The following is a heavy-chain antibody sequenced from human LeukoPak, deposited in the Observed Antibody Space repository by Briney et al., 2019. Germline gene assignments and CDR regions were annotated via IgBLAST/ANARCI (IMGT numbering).Heavy chain of an antibody. J-gene: IGHJ6*03. CDR2: ISAYNGNT. D-gene: IGHD3-10*01. V-gene: IGHV1-18*01. CDR1: GYTFTSYG. Sequence: ASVKFSCKASGYTFTSYGICWVRQAPGQGLEGMGWISAYNGNTNYAQKLQGRVTMTTDTSTSTAYMELRSMRSDDTAVYYCARDLFTMVRGVIIPSHYYYYYMDVWGKGTTVTVSS. CDR3: ARDLFTMVRGVIIPSHYYYYYMDV.